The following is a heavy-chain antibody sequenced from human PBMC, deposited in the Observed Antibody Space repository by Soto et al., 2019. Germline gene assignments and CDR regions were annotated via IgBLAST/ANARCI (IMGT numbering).Heavy chain of an antibody. CDR3: AKSGFADLEY. V-gene: IGHV3-23*01. CDR2: VSGGGDHT. J-gene: IGHJ4*02. D-gene: IGHD1-26*01. Sequence: EVKLLESGGGLVQPGGSLRLSCAASGFAFSTYAITWVRQAPGKGLEWVSTVSGGGDHTYYADSVRGRSTVSRDASKNTLYVHMDSLRPEDTAIYYCAKSGFADLEYWGQGALVNVSS. CDR1: GFAFSTYA.